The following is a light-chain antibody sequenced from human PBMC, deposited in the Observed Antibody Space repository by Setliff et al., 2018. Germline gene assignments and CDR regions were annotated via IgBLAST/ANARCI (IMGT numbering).Light chain of an antibody. Sequence: EIVLTQSPGTLSLSPGERATLSCRASQSVSNNYLAWYQQKPGQAPRLLIYGASRRATGIPDTFSGSGSGTEFTLTISRLEPEDFAVYYCQQYAASPRTFGQGTK. CDR3: QQYAASPRT. CDR2: GAS. V-gene: IGKV3-20*01. J-gene: IGKJ1*01. CDR1: QSVSNNY.